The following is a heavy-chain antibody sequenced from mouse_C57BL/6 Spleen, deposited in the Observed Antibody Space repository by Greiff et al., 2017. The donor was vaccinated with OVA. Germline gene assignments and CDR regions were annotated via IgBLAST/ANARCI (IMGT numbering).Heavy chain of an antibody. D-gene: IGHD2-5*01. CDR1: GYNFTSYW. CDR3: ARSYYSNPAWFAY. V-gene: IGHV1-69*01. CDR2: IDPSDSYT. J-gene: IGHJ3*01. Sequence: QVQLQQPGAELVMPGASVKLSCKASGYNFTSYWMHWVKQRPGQGLEWIGEIDPSDSYTNYNQKFKGKSTLTVDKSSSTAYMQLSSLTSEDSAVYYCARSYYSNPAWFAYWGQGTLVTVSA.